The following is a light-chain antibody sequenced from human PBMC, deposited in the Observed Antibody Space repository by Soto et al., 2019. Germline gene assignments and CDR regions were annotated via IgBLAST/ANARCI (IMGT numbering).Light chain of an antibody. J-gene: IGLJ1*01. V-gene: IGLV2-23*01. CDR2: EGS. CDR1: SSDVGGYDY. CDR3: SSYVGDSAYA. Sequence: QSALTQPASVSGSPGQSITISCTGTSSDVGGYDYVSWYQQHPGKAPKLMIYEGSKWPSGVSNRFSGSKSGNTASLTISGLQAEDEADYFCSSYVGDSAYAFGTGTKLTVL.